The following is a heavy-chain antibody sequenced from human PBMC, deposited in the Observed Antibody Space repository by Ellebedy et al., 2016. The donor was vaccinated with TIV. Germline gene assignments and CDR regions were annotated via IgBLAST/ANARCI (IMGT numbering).Heavy chain of an antibody. Sequence: SETLSLTXTVFGDSISSYYWSWLRQSPAKGLDWIGYISSSGTTNYNPSLKSRVTISRDTSKNQFSLTLSSVTTADTAVYYCARFAPLGPGISSNVFEPWGQGIMVTVSS. CDR3: ARFAPLGPGISSNVFEP. CDR2: ISSSGTT. J-gene: IGHJ5*02. D-gene: IGHD3-3*01. V-gene: IGHV4-59*01. CDR1: GDSISSYY.